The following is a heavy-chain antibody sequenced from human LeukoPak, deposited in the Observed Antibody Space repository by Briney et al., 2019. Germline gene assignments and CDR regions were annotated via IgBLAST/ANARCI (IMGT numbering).Heavy chain of an antibody. CDR2: INTDGGST. Sequence: GGSLRLSCAASGFSFSSYWMHWVPQAPGQGLVWVSRINTDGGSTTYADSVKGRFTISRDNAKNTLYLQMNSLRAEDTAVYYCARGGSGWVFDSWGQGTLVTVSS. J-gene: IGHJ4*02. CDR3: ARGGSGWVFDS. V-gene: IGHV3-74*01. D-gene: IGHD6-19*01. CDR1: GFSFSSYW.